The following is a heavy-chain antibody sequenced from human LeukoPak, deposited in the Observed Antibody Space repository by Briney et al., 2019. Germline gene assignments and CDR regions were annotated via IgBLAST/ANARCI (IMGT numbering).Heavy chain of an antibody. J-gene: IGHJ4*02. CDR3: AREIFGARAFDY. Sequence: SGTLSLTCAVSGVSISTNTWWSWVRQTPGKGLEWIGEIFHSESVNSNPSLESRLTISLDKSKNHFSLELTSVTAADTALYFCAREIFGARAFDYWGQGVLVTVSS. V-gene: IGHV4-4*02. D-gene: IGHD3-3*01. CDR2: IFHSESV. CDR1: GVSISTNTW.